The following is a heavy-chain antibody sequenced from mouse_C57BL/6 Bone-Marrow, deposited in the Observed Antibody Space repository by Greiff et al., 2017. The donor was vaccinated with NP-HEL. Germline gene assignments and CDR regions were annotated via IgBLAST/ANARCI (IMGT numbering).Heavy chain of an antibody. V-gene: IGHV1-64*01. CDR3: ARRIPTSYGNAMEY. CDR2: IHPNSGST. D-gene: IGHD1-1*01. Sequence: QVQLQQPGAELVKPGASVKLSCKASGYTFTSYWMHWVKQRPGQGLEWIGMIHPNSGSTNYNEKFKSKATLTADKSSSTAYMQLSSLTSEDSAVYYCARRIPTSYGNAMEYWGQRTSVTVST. J-gene: IGHJ4*01. CDR1: GYTFTSYW.